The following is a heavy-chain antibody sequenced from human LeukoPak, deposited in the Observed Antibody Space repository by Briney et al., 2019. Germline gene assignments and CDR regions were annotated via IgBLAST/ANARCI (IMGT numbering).Heavy chain of an antibody. J-gene: IGHJ4*02. CDR2: IYPGDSDT. V-gene: IGHV5-51*01. D-gene: IGHD3-10*01. Sequence: GESLKISCKGSGYNFPSYWIGWVRQMPGKGLEWMGIIYPGDSDTRYSPSFQGQVTISADKSISTAYLQWSSLKASDTAMYFCARRLYYGSSDYFDYWGQGTLVTVSS. CDR1: GYNFPSYW. CDR3: ARRLYYGSSDYFDY.